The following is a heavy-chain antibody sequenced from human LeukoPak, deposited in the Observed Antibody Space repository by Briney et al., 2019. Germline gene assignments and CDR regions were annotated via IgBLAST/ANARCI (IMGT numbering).Heavy chain of an antibody. CDR1: GGSISSYY. J-gene: IGHJ6*02. Sequence: SETLSLTCTVSGGSISSYYWSWIRQPAGKGLEWIGRIYTSGSTNYNPSLKSRVTMSVDTSKNQFSLKLSSVTAADTAVYYCARDSRHEQCYDFWSGAPGSDRMDVRGQGTTVTVSS. CDR3: ARDSRHEQCYDFWSGAPGSDRMDV. V-gene: IGHV4-4*07. CDR2: IYTSGST. D-gene: IGHD3-3*01.